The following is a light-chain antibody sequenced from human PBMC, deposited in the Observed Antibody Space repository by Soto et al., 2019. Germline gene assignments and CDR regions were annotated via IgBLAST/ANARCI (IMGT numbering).Light chain of an antibody. Sequence: EIVLTHSPGTLSLSPGERATLSCRASQSVSSSYLAWYQQKPGQAPRLLIYGASSRSTGIPDRFSGSGSGTDFTLTISRLEPEDFAVYYCQQYGSSPPNTFGQGIKLEIK. CDR2: GAS. J-gene: IGKJ2*01. CDR3: QQYGSSPPNT. CDR1: QSVSSSY. V-gene: IGKV3-20*01.